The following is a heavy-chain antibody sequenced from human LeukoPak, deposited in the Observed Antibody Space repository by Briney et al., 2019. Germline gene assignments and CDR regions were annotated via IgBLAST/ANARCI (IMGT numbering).Heavy chain of an antibody. CDR1: GFTFSSYW. D-gene: IGHD6-13*01. V-gene: IGHV3-7*01. CDR2: IQQDGSEK. J-gene: IGHJ6*03. Sequence: GGSLRLSCAASGFTFSSYWMSWVRRAPGKGLEWEANIQQDGSEKYYVDSVKGRFTISRDNAKNSLYLQMNSLRAEDTAVYYCARVGIAAADTGAYYYYYMDVWGKGTTVTVSS. CDR3: ARVGIAAADTGAYYYYYMDV.